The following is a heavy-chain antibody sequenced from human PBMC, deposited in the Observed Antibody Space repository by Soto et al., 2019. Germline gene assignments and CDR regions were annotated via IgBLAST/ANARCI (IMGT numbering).Heavy chain of an antibody. CDR3: ARARVGATGWEYFQH. D-gene: IGHD1-26*01. Sequence: QVQLVESGGGVVQPGRSLRLSCAASGFTFSSYGMHWVRQAPGKGLEWVAVIWYDGSKKYYADSVKGRFTISRDNSKNTLYLQMNSLRAEDTAVYYCARARVGATGWEYFQHWGQGTLVTVSS. CDR2: IWYDGSKK. CDR1: GFTFSSYG. V-gene: IGHV3-33*01. J-gene: IGHJ1*01.